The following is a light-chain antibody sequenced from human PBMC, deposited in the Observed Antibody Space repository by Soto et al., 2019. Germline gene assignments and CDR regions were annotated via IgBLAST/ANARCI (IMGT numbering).Light chain of an antibody. CDR2: EVS. J-gene: IGLJ2*01. CDR1: NSDIGDYNY. CDR3: SSYTSTSTVV. Sequence: QSALTQPASVSESPGQSITISCTGTNSDIGDYNYVSWYQQHPGKAPKLMIYEVSNRPSGVSNRFSGSKSGDTASLTISGLRAEDEADYYCSSYTSTSTVVFGGGTKLTVL. V-gene: IGLV2-14*01.